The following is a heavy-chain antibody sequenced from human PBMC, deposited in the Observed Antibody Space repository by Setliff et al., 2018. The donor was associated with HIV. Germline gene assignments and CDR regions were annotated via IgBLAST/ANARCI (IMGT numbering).Heavy chain of an antibody. V-gene: IGHV4-4*07. CDR2: IYSGGNT. CDR1: DSGTYY. CDR3: ARGGSTYDYFLF. J-gene: IGHJ4*02. Sequence: SETLSLTCTVSDSGTYYWSWIRQPAGKGLEWIGRIYSGGNTDYNPSLRSRVTMSVDMSKNQFSLRLRSVTAADTAVYYCARGGSTYDYFLFWGQGALVTVSS. D-gene: IGHD5-18*01.